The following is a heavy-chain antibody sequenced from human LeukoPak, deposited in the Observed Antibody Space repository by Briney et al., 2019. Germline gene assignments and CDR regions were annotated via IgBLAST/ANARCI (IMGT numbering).Heavy chain of an antibody. CDR3: ARGYNPFDS. D-gene: IGHD1-1*01. CDR1: GFTFSDHY. CDR2: TRNKANSYTT. J-gene: IGHJ4*02. Sequence: GGSLRLSCAASGFTFSDHYMDWVRQAPGKGLEWVGRTRNKANSYTTVYAASVKGRFTISRDESENSLLLQMNSLKTEDTAVYYCARGYNPFDSWGQGTLVTVSS. V-gene: IGHV3-72*01.